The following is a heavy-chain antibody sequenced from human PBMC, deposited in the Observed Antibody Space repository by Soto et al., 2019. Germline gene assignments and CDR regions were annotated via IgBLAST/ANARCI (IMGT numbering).Heavy chain of an antibody. J-gene: IGHJ1*01. CDR1: GFIFSSYS. D-gene: IGHD3-3*02. CDR3: AKLLVYGARGYFAL. CDR2: ISSDGTGR. V-gene: IGHV3-30*18. Sequence: GGSLRLSCGASGFIFSSYSMHWVRQAPGKGLEWVTAISSDGTGRYYADSVKGRFTVSRDKSKNTEYLQMNSLRPEDTAVYYCAKLLVYGARGYFALWVQGTPVTVSS.